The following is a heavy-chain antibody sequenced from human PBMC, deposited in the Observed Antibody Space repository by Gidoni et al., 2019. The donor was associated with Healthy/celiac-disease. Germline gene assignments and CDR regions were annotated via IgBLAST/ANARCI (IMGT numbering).Heavy chain of an antibody. CDR1: GFTVSSNY. D-gene: IGHD4-17*01. CDR3: ARGIHDYGGNYYFDY. J-gene: IGHJ4*02. CDR2: IYSGGST. V-gene: IGHV3-66*02. Sequence: EVQLVESGGGLVQPGGSLRLSCAASGFTVSSNYMSWVRQAPGKGLEWVSVIYSGGSTYYADSVKGRFTISRDNSKNTLYLQMNSLRAEDTAVYYCARGIHDYGGNYYFDYWGQGTLVTVSS.